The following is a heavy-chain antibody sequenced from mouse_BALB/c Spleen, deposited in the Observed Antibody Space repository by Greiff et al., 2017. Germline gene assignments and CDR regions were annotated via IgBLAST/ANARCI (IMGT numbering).Heavy chain of an antibody. D-gene: IGHD1-1*01. J-gene: IGHJ4*01. CDR1: GYTFTSYW. Sequence: QVQLQQSGAELAKPGASVKMSCKASGYTFTSYWMHWVKQRPGQGLEWIGYINPSTGYTEYNQKFKDKATLTADKSSSTAYMQLSSLTSEDSAVYYCAIYYYGSSYGDYYAMDYWGQGTSVTVSA. CDR3: AIYYYGSSYGDYYAMDY. CDR2: INPSTGYT. V-gene: IGHV1-7*01.